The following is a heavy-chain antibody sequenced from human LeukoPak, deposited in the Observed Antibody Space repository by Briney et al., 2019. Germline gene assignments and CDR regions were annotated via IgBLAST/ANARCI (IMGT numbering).Heavy chain of an antibody. CDR2: ISSSSDI. Sequence: PGGSLRLSCAASGFTFSDYTMNWVRQAPGKGLEWVSTISSSSDIYYADSLKGRFTVSRDNAKNSLYLQINSPSAEDTAVYYCARDEGRRWLQSYFDYWGQGTLVTVSS. CDR1: GFTFSDYT. V-gene: IGHV3-69-1*01. D-gene: IGHD5-24*01. CDR3: ARDEGRRWLQSYFDY. J-gene: IGHJ4*02.